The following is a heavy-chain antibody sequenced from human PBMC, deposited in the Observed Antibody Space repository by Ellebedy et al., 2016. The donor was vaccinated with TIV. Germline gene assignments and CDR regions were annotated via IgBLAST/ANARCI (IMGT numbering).Heavy chain of an antibody. Sequence: GESLKISCAASGFTVSPNYMSWVRQAPGKGLEWVSVIYTGGTTLYADSVKGRFTISRDNSKNTVYLQMNSLRAEDTAVYYCARGRGYFHQGLNFDLWGQGTLVTVSS. D-gene: IGHD6-25*01. CDR2: IYTGGTT. J-gene: IGHJ4*02. CDR3: ARGRGYFHQGLNFDL. CDR1: GFTVSPNY. V-gene: IGHV3-53*01.